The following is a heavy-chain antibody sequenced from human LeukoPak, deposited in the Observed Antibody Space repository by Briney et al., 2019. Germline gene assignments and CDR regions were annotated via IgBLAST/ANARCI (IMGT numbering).Heavy chain of an antibody. V-gene: IGHV3-30*18. CDR1: GFTFSSYG. J-gene: IGHJ4*02. CDR3: AKDSQYYYDSSGYYYQYFDY. D-gene: IGHD3-22*01. Sequence: PGGSLRLSCAASGFTFSSYGMHWVRQAPGKGLEWVAVISYDGSNKYYADSVKGRFTISRDNSKNTLYLQMNSLRAEDTAVYYCAKDSQYYYDSSGYYYQYFDYWGQGTLVTVSS. CDR2: ISYDGSNK.